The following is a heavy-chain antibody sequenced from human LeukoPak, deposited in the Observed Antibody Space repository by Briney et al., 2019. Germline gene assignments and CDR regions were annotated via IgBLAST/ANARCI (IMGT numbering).Heavy chain of an antibody. CDR2: INHSGST. D-gene: IGHD3-22*01. Sequence: SETLSLTCAVYGGSFSGYYWSWIRQPPGKGLEWIGEINHSGSTNYNPSLKSRVTISVDTSKNQFSLKLSSVTAADTAVYYCARHPDYYDSTGYPVYYFDYWGQGTLVTVSS. V-gene: IGHV4-34*01. CDR1: GGSFSGYY. J-gene: IGHJ4*02. CDR3: ARHPDYYDSTGYPVYYFDY.